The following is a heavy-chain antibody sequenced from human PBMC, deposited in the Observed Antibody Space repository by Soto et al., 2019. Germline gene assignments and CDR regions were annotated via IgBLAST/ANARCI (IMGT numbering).Heavy chain of an antibody. CDR2: IYYSGST. Sequence: SITYTVSGGSISSGDYYWSWIRQPPGKGLEWIGYIYYSGSTYYNPSLKSRVTISVDTSKNQFSLKLSSVTAADTAVYYCASLAVYWTRECQSSYGMDVSGQGPTVTVSS. J-gene: IGHJ6*02. D-gene: IGHD2-8*01. V-gene: IGHV4-30-4*01. CDR3: ASLAVYWTRECQSSYGMDV. CDR1: GGSISSGDYY.